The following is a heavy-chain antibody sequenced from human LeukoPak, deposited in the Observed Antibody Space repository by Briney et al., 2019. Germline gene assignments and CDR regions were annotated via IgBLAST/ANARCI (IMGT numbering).Heavy chain of an antibody. V-gene: IGHV3-11*04. CDR1: RFTFSDYY. CDR3: ARGEKYCTNGVCYEKWGPFDY. D-gene: IGHD2-8*01. CDR2: ISTSGNTM. Sequence: GGSLRLSCAASRFTFSDYYMSWIRQAPGKGLEWVSYISTSGNTMYYADSVKGRFTISRDNAKNSLFLQMNSLRAEDTAVYYCARGEKYCTNGVCYEKWGPFDYWGQGTLVTVSS. J-gene: IGHJ4*02.